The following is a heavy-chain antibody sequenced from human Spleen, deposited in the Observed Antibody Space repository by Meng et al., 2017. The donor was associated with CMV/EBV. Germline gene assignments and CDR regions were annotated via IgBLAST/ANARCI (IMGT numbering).Heavy chain of an antibody. CDR1: GNTFSGNY. Sequence: CKASGNTFSGNYLHWVRQAPGQGLEWMGRINPNSGATNYAEEFQGRVTITRDTSSITVYMELSRLRSDDTAIYFCASAVAANFRYFDFWGQGALVTVSS. CDR2: INPNSGAT. CDR3: ASAVAANFRYFDF. D-gene: IGHD6-19*01. J-gene: IGHJ4*02. V-gene: IGHV1-2*06.